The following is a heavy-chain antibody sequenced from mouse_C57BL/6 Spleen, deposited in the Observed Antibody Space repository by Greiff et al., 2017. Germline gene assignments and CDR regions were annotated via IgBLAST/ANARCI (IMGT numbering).Heavy chain of an antibody. D-gene: IGHD1-1*01. CDR2: IWTGGGT. Sequence: QVQLKESGPGLVAPSQSLSITCTVSGFSLTSYAISWVRQPPGKGLEWLGVIWTGGGTNYNSALKSRLSISKDNSKSQVFLKMNSLQTDDTARYYCARNYYGSSYGYWYFDVWGTGTTVTVSS. V-gene: IGHV2-9-1*01. J-gene: IGHJ1*03. CDR3: ARNYYGSSYGYWYFDV. CDR1: GFSLTSYA.